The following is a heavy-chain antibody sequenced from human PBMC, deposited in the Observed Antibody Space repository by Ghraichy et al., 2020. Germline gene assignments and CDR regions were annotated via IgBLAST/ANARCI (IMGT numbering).Heavy chain of an antibody. Sequence: GGSLRLSCAASGFTFSSYGMHWVRQAPGKGLEWVAVISYDGSNKYYADSVKGRFTISRDNSKNTLYLQMNSLRAEDTAVYYCAKDRVYSSGWYVGYYYYYGMDVWGQGTTVTVSS. CDR2: ISYDGSNK. CDR1: GFTFSSYG. D-gene: IGHD6-19*01. V-gene: IGHV3-30*18. CDR3: AKDRVYSSGWYVGYYYYYGMDV. J-gene: IGHJ6*02.